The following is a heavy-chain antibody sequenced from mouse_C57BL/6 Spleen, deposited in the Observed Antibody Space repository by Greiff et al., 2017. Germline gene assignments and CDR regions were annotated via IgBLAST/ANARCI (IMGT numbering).Heavy chain of an antibody. CDR3: ETTVVADYFDY. J-gene: IGHJ2*01. D-gene: IGHD1-1*01. V-gene: IGHV1-55*01. CDR2: IYPGSGST. CDR1: GYTFTSYW. Sequence: QVQLQQSGAELVKPGASVKMSCKASGYTFTSYWITWVKQRPGQGLEWIGDIYPGSGSTNYNEKFKSKATLTVDTTSSTAYMQVSSLTSEDPAVYYCETTVVADYFDYWGQGTTLTVSS.